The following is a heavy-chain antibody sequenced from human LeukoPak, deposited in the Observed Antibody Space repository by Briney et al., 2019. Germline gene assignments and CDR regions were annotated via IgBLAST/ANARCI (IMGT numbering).Heavy chain of an antibody. D-gene: IGHD3-3*01. CDR2: INHSGST. CDR1: GGSFSGHY. Sequence: PSGTLSLTCAVYGGSFSGHYWSWIRQPPGKGLEWIGEINHSGSTNYNPSLKSRVTISVDTSKNQFSLKLSSVTAAHTAVYYCARYYYDFWSGYPVTVGLGYFDYWGQGTLVTVSS. V-gene: IGHV4-34*01. J-gene: IGHJ4*02. CDR3: ARYYYDFWSGYPVTVGLGYFDY.